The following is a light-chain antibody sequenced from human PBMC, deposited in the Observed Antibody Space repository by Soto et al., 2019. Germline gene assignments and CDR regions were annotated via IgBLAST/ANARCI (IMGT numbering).Light chain of an antibody. CDR1: QSVSTN. J-gene: IGKJ2*01. Sequence: DIVMTQSPATLSVSPGERATLSCRASQSVSTNLAWYQQKPGQAPRLLIYGASSRATGIPARFSGSGSGTEFPLTISSLQSEDFAVYYCQQYNNWPPRHTFGQGTKLEIK. CDR3: QQYNNWPPRHT. CDR2: GAS. V-gene: IGKV3-15*01.